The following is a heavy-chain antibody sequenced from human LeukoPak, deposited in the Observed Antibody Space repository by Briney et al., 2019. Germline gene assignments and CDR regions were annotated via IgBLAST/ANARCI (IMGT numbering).Heavy chain of an antibody. CDR1: GFALNGYS. CDR2: ISGDSTNI. D-gene: IGHD3-10*01. J-gene: IGHJ4*02. CDR3: ARDHYSGDSGYSRSLDY. V-gene: IGHV3-48*01. Sequence: GGSLRLSCAASGFALNGYSMNWVRQAPGKGLEWISYISGDSTNIFYADSVKGRFTISRDNAKNSLYLQMNSLRAEDTAVYYCARDHYSGDSGYSRSLDYWGQGTLVTVSS.